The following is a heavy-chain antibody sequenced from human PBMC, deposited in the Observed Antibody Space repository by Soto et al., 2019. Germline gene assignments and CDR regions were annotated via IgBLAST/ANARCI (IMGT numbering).Heavy chain of an antibody. Sequence: GXSVKVSCKASGYTFTSYAMHWVRQAPGQRLEWMGWINAGNGNTKYSQKFQGRVTITRDTSASTAYMELSSLRSEDTAVYYCARAYVDIVATNPIDYWGQGTLVTVSS. CDR2: INAGNGNT. D-gene: IGHD5-12*01. V-gene: IGHV1-3*01. CDR1: GYTFTSYA. CDR3: ARAYVDIVATNPIDY. J-gene: IGHJ4*02.